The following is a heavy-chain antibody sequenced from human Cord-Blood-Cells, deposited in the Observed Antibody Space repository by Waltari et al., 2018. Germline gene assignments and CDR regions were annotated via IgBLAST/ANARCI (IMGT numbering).Heavy chain of an antibody. D-gene: IGHD7-27*01. CDR2: IKSKTDGGTT. Sequence: EVQLVDSGGGLVTPGGSLSLPCAASGFTFSNAWCSWVRRGPGRGLEWVGRIKSKTDGGTTDYAAPVKGRFTISRDDSKNTLYLQMNSLKTEDTAVYYCTTNWGSYVNWGQGTLVTVSS. CDR1: GFTFSNAW. CDR3: TTNWGSYVN. J-gene: IGHJ4*02. V-gene: IGHV3-15*01.